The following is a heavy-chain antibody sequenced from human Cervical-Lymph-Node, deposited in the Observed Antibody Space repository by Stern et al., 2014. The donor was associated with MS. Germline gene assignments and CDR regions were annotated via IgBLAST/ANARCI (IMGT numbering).Heavy chain of an antibody. V-gene: IGHV3-15*01. CDR3: TTGGLVMLPNKTRTWLDF. CDR1: GLTFSKVW. Sequence: EVQLVESGGGLGKPGESLRLSCAASGLTFSKVWMNWVRQAPGKGLEWVGRIKNKTDGGATDYVASVKGRFIISRDDSNNTVYLQMNSLKMEDTAMYYCTTGGLVMLPNKTRTWLDFWGQGTLVTVSP. D-gene: IGHD5-12*01. J-gene: IGHJ4*02. CDR2: IKNKTDGGAT.